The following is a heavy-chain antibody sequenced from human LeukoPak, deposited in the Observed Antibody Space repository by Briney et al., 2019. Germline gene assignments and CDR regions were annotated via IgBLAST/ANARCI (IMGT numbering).Heavy chain of an antibody. V-gene: IGHV3-74*01. D-gene: IGHD3-10*01. Sequence: PGGSLRLSCAASGFTFSSYWMHWVRQAPGKGLVWVSRINSDGSSTSYADSVKGRFAISRDNANNTLYLQMNSVRAEDTAVCYCARDATLVRGVIDYWGQGTLVTVSS. CDR3: ARDATLVRGVIDY. J-gene: IGHJ4*02. CDR2: INSDGSST. CDR1: GFTFSSYW.